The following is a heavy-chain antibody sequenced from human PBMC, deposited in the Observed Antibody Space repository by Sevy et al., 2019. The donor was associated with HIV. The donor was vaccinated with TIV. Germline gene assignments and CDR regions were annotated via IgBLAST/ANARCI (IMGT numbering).Heavy chain of an antibody. CDR2: INHSGST. V-gene: IGHV4-34*01. CDR3: ARHCGSTNCSHAFDI. CDR1: GGSFSGYY. Sequence: SETLSLTCAVYGGSFSGYYWSWIRQPPGKGLGWIGEINHSGSTNYNPSLKSRVTISVDTSKNQFSLKLSSVTAADTAVYYCARHCGSTNCSHAFDIWGQGTMVTVSS. J-gene: IGHJ3*02. D-gene: IGHD2-2*01.